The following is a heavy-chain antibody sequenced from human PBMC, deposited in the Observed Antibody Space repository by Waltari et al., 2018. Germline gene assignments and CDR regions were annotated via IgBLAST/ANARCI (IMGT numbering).Heavy chain of an antibody. CDR3: ARVLSGRGYYFDY. V-gene: IGHV3-21*01. CDR2: SSSSSSYI. Sequence: EVQLVESGGGLVKPGGSLRLSCAASGFTFSSYSMNWVRQAPGKGLEWVSSSSSSSSYIYYADSVKGRFTISRDNAKNSLYLQMNSLRAEDTAVYYCARVLSGRGYYFDYWGQGTLVTVSS. J-gene: IGHJ4*02. CDR1: GFTFSSYS. D-gene: IGHD2-15*01.